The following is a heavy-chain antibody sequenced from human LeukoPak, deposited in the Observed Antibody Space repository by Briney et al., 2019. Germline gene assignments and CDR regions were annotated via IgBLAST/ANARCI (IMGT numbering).Heavy chain of an antibody. V-gene: IGHV1-18*04. CDR3: ARDARKWELRCFDY. Sequence: VASVKVSCKASGYTFTGYYMHWVRQAPGQGLEWMGWISAYNGNTNYAQKLQGRVTMTTDTSTSTAYMELRSLRSDDTAVYYCARDARKWELRCFDYWGQGTLVTVSS. CDR2: ISAYNGNT. D-gene: IGHD1-26*01. J-gene: IGHJ4*02. CDR1: GYTFTGYY.